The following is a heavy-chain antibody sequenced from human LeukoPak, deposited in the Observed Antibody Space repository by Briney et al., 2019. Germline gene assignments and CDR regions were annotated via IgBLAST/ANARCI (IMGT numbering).Heavy chain of an antibody. V-gene: IGHV3-66*02. CDR2: IYSGGST. CDR1: GFTVSSNY. Sequence: GGSLGLSCAASGFTVSSNYMSWVRQAPGKGLEWVSVIYSGGSTYYADSVKGRFTISRDNSKNTLYLQMNSLRAEDTAVYYCAREVAYYYDSSGYYDYWGQGTLVTVSS. J-gene: IGHJ4*02. CDR3: AREVAYYYDSSGYYDY. D-gene: IGHD3-22*01.